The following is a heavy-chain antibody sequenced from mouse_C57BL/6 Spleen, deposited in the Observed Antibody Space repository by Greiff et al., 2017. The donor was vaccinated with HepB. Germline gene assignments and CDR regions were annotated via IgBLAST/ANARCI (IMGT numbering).Heavy chain of an antibody. CDR2: IRLKSDNYAT. CDR3: TNSYDYYGSPWYFDV. Sequence: EVKLMESGGGLVQPGGSMKLSCVASGFTFSNYWMNWVRQSPEKGLEWVAQIRLKSDNYATHYAESVKGRFTISRDDSKSSVYLQMNNLRAEDTGIYYCTNSYDYYGSPWYFDVWGTGTTVTVSS. CDR1: GFTFSNYW. D-gene: IGHD1-1*01. J-gene: IGHJ1*03. V-gene: IGHV6-3*01.